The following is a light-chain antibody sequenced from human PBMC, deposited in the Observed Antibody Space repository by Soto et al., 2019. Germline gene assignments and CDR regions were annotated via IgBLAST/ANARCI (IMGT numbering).Light chain of an antibody. Sequence: EIVMTQSPATLSVSPGERATLSCRASQSVSSNLAWYQQKPGQAPRILIFGASGSATAIPHSFSGSGSGTDFTLTISRLEPEDFAVYYCLQYGSLSWTFGQGTKVDIK. CDR1: QSVSSN. CDR3: LQYGSLSWT. CDR2: GAS. V-gene: IGKV3-20*01. J-gene: IGKJ1*01.